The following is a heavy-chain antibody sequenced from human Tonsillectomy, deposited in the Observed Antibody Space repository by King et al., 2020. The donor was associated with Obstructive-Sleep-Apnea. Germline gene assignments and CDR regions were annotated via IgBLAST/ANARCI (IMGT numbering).Heavy chain of an antibody. Sequence: DVQLVESGGGLVQPGGSLRLSCAASGFTFSSYAVAWVRQAPGKGLEWVSSISGTGDNRYYRDSGKGRFTISRDNSKNTVYLQMNNLRAEDTAVYYCARVPRMQWFHFDFWGQGTLVTVSS. CDR3: ARVPRMQWFHFDF. J-gene: IGHJ4*02. CDR2: ISGTGDNR. CDR1: GFTFSSYA. V-gene: IGHV3-23*04. D-gene: IGHD3-22*01.